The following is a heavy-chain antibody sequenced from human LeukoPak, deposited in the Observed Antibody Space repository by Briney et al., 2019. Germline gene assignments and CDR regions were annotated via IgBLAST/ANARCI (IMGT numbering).Heavy chain of an antibody. J-gene: IGHJ4*02. V-gene: IGHV1-2*02. CDR3: ARDHAGGSGYGAY. D-gene: IGHD3-22*01. CDR2: INPNSGDT. Sequence: ASVKVSCKASGYTFTGYYMHWVRQAPGQGLEWMGWINPNSGDTNYAQKFQGGVTMTRDTSISTAYMELKRLRSDDTAVYYCARDHAGGSGYGAYWGQGTLLTVSS. CDR1: GYTFTGYY.